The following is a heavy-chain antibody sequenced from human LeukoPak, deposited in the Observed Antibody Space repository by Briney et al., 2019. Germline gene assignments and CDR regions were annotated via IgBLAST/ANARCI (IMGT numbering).Heavy chain of an antibody. Sequence: PGGSLRLSCAASGFTFSSYAMSWVRQAPGKGLEWVSSISGSGRGTFFADSVKGRFTISRDNSNNNLSLQMKSLTVEDTAIYYCVKDRHYSSVPATFHYWGQGTLVTVSS. CDR3: VKDRHYSSVPATFHY. V-gene: IGHV3-23*01. CDR1: GFTFSSYA. J-gene: IGHJ4*02. D-gene: IGHD6-25*01. CDR2: ISGSGRGT.